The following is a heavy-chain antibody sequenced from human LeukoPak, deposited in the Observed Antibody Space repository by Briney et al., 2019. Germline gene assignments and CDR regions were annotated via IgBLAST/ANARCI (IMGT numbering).Heavy chain of an antibody. CDR1: GYTFTSYY. CDR2: INPSGGST. J-gene: IGHJ3*02. Sequence: GASVKVSCKASGYTFTSYYMHWVRQAPGQGLEWMGIINPSGGSTSYAQKFQGRVTMTRDTSTSTVYMELSSLRSEDTAVYYCARRPQYSGSYYDDAFDIWGQGTMVTVSP. CDR3: ARRPQYSGSYYDDAFDI. V-gene: IGHV1-46*01. D-gene: IGHD1-26*01.